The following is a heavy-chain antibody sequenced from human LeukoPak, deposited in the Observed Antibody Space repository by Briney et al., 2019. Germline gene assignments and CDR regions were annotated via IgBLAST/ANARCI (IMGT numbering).Heavy chain of an antibody. CDR2: IFSGGST. Sequence: GGSLRLSCAVSGITVSDIFMSWVRQAPGKGLEWVSIIFSGGSTYYADSVKGRFTISRDNSKNTLCLQMNSLRAEDTAVYYCAKQQPSSYFDYWGQGTLVTVSS. CDR3: AKQQPSSYFDY. V-gene: IGHV3-53*01. CDR1: GITVSDIF. D-gene: IGHD6-13*01. J-gene: IGHJ4*02.